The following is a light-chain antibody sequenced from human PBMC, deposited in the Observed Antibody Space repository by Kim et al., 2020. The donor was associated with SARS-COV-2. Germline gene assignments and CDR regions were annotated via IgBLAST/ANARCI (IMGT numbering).Light chain of an antibody. V-gene: IGLV3-21*04. Sequence: APGKKDRSTCGGNNIGSKGVHWYHQKPGQAPVLVIYYDSDRPSGIPERFSGSNSGNTATLTISRVEAGDEADDYCQVWDSSSDHPVFGGGTKLTVL. CDR1: NIGSKG. J-gene: IGLJ3*02. CDR3: QVWDSSSDHPV. CDR2: YDS.